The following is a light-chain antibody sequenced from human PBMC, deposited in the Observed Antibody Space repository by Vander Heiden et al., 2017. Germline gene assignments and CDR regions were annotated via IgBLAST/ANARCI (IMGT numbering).Light chain of an antibody. CDR1: SYNIGSNY. V-gene: IGLV1-47*02. J-gene: IGLJ2*01. CDR3: AAWDDSLSGVV. CDR2: SNN. Sequence: QSVLTQPPSASGTPGQRVTISCSGSSYNIGSNYVYWYQQLPGTAPKLLIYSNNQRPSGVPDRFSGSKFGTSASLAISGLRSEDEADYYCAAWDDSLSGVVFGGGTKLTVL.